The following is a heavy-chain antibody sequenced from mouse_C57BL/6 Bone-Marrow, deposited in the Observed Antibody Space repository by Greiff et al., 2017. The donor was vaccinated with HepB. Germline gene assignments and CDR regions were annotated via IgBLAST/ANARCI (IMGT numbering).Heavy chain of an antibody. J-gene: IGHJ1*03. D-gene: IGHD3-3*01. V-gene: IGHV5-4*01. CDR3: AREGGGDRYFDV. CDR2: ISDGGSYT. CDR1: GFTFSSYA. Sequence: EVQLVESGGGLVKPGGSLKLSCAASGFTFSSYAMSWVRQTPEKRLEWVATISDGGSYTYYPDNVKGRFTISRDNAKNNLYLQMSHLKSEDTAMYYCAREGGGDRYFDVWGTGTTVTVSS.